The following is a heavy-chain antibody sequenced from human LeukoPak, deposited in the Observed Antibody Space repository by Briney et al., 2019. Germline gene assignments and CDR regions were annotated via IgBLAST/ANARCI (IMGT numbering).Heavy chain of an antibody. V-gene: IGHV1-46*01. CDR3: ARDASGLPPARKFDP. Sequence: GASVKVSCKASGYTFTSYYMHWVRQAPGQGLEWMGIINPSDGSTSYAQKFQGRVTMTRDMSTTTVSMEPSSLRSEHTAVYYCARDASGLPPARKFDPWGQGTLVTVSS. J-gene: IGHJ5*02. D-gene: IGHD3-10*01. CDR2: INPSDGST. CDR1: GYTFTSYY.